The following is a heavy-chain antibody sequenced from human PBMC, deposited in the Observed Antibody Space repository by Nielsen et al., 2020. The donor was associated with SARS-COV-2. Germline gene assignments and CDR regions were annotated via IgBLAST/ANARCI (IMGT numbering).Heavy chain of an antibody. Sequence: GESLKISCAASGFPFNNYWMHWVRQSPGKGPVWISRIDSDGTSTTYADSVKGRFTISRDNSKNTLYLQMNSLRAEDTAVYYCARDTHFGGDDSSGYPWGQGTLVTVS. CDR3: ARDTHFGGDDSSGYP. CDR2: IDSDGTST. D-gene: IGHD3-22*01. CDR1: GFPFNNYW. J-gene: IGHJ5*02. V-gene: IGHV3-74*03.